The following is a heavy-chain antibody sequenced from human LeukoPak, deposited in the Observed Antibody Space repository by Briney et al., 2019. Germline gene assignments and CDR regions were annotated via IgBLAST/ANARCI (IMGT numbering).Heavy chain of an antibody. D-gene: IGHD2-2*01. V-gene: IGHV4-61*02. CDR3: AREDIVVVPAATENWFDP. J-gene: IGHJ5*02. CDR2: IYTSGST. CDR1: GGSISSGSYY. Sequence: SQTLSLTCTASGGSISSGSYYWSWIRQPAGKGLEWIGRIYTSGSTNYNPSLKSRVTISVDTSKNQFSLKLSSVTAADTAVYYCAREDIVVVPAATENWFDPWGQGTLVTVSS.